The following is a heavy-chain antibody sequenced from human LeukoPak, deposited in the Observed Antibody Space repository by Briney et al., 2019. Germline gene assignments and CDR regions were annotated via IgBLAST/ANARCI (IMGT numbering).Heavy chain of an antibody. CDR3: ARTVAGVNWFDP. J-gene: IGHJ5*02. CDR2: ISSSSSYI. D-gene: IGHD6-19*01. V-gene: IGHV3-21*01. CDR1: GFTFDDYG. Sequence: GGSLRLSCAASGFTFDDYGMSWVRQAPGKGLEWVSSISSSSSYIYYADSVKGRFTISRDNAKNSLYLQMNSLRAEDTAVYYCARTVAGVNWFDPWGQGTLVTVSS.